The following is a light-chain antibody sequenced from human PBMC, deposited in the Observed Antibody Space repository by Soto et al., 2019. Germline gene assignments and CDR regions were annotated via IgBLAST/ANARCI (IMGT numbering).Light chain of an antibody. Sequence: IQLTQSPSSLSASVGDRVTITCRASQGISSYLAWYQQKPGKAPKLLIYAAYTLQSGVPSRFSGSGSGTDFTLTISSLQPADFATYYGQQLNSYPHTYDPGTKVDIK. CDR3: QQLNSYPHT. CDR2: AAY. V-gene: IGKV1-9*01. J-gene: IGKJ3*01. CDR1: QGISSY.